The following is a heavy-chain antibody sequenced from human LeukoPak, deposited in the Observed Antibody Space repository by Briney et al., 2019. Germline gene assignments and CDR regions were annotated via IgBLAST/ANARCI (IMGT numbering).Heavy chain of an antibody. CDR1: GFTFSSYG. J-gene: IGHJ4*02. D-gene: IGHD1-26*01. CDR2: ISYDGSNK. CDR3: ARGGSYGSY. Sequence: PGWSLRLSCAASGFTFSSYGMHWVRQAPGKGLEWVAVISYDGSNKYYADSVKGRFTISRDNSKNTLYLQMNSLRAEDTAVYYCARGGSYGSYWGQGTLVPVSS. V-gene: IGHV3-30*03.